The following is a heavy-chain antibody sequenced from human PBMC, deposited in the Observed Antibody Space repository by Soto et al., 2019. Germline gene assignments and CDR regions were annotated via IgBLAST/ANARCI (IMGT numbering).Heavy chain of an antibody. CDR1: GFTFSDYY. Sequence: QVQLVESGGGLVKPGGSLRLSCAASGFTFSDYYMSWIRQAPGKGLEWVSYISSSSSYTNYADSVKGRFTISRDNAKNSLYLQMNSLRAEDTAVYYCARDHDYCDYEYRSYYCYGMDVWGQGTTVTVSS. D-gene: IGHD4-17*01. V-gene: IGHV3-11*06. CDR3: ARDHDYCDYEYRSYYCYGMDV. CDR2: ISSSSSYT. J-gene: IGHJ6*02.